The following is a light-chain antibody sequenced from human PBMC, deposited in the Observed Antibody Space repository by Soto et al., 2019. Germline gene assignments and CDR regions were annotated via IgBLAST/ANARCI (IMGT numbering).Light chain of an antibody. CDR1: QSVLYSSNNKNY. V-gene: IGKV4-1*01. CDR3: QQYYSTPRT. CDR2: WAS. J-gene: IGKJ1*01. Sequence: DIVMTQSPDSLAVSLGERATINCKSSQSVLYSSNNKNYLAWYQQKPRQPPKLLISWASTRESGVPDRFSGSGSGTDFPLTISILQAEDVAVYYCQQYYSTPRTFGQGTKVEIK.